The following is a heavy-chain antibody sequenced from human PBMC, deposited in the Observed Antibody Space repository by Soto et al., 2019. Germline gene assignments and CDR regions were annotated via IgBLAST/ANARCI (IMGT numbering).Heavy chain of an antibody. J-gene: IGHJ6*03. D-gene: IGHD5-12*01. CDR1: GYTFSDYY. Sequence: QVPLVQSGAEVKKPGASVKVSCKASGYTFSDYYIHWMRQAPGQALEWMGWINPNSGGTKYAHKFQGWVTMTRDTSNKTAYMELSRLTSDDTAVYYCARERGGATATLDYYYFYMDVWGKGTTVTVSS. CDR2: INPNSGGT. V-gene: IGHV1-2*04. CDR3: ARERGGATATLDYYYFYMDV.